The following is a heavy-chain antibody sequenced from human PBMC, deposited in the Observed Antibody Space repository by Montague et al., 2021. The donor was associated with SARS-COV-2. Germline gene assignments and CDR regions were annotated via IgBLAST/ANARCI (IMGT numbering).Heavy chain of an antibody. CDR2: ISYNGRNK. V-gene: IGHV3-30*04. D-gene: IGHD5-18*01. J-gene: IGHJ4*02. CDR1: GFTFSSYA. CDR3: AREPKPVGYSYGYTFFDY. Sequence: SLRLSCAASGFTFSSYALHWVRQAPGKGPEWVAVISYNGRNKQYXDSVKGRSTISRDNSKNTLYLEVNNLRSDDTAVYYCAREPKPVGYSYGYTFFDYWGQGTLVTVSS.